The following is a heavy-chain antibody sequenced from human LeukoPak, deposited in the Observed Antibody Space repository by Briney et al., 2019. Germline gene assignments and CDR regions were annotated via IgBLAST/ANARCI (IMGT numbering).Heavy chain of an antibody. CDR2: IIPIFGTA. D-gene: IGHD3-3*01. CDR3: ARELFWRQGPLGY. J-gene: IGHJ4*02. V-gene: IGHV1-69*06. Sequence: SVKVSCKASGGTFSSYAISWVRQAPGQGLEWMGGIIPIFGTANYAQKFQGRVTITADKSTSTAYMELSSLRSEDTAVYYCARELFWRQGPLGYWGQGTLVTVSS. CDR1: GGTFSSYA.